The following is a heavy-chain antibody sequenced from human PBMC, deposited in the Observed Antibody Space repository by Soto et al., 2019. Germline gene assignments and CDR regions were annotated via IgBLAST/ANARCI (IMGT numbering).Heavy chain of an antibody. V-gene: IGHV4-61*01. CDR3: ARGRYSSGWFDF. Sequence: QVQLQESGPGLVRPSETLSLTCTVSGGSVSTPSYFWNWIRQATGQGLEWIGYVSYSGSTDYTPTLKSRVTISSDTSNNQFSLKLGSVTAADTAVYYCARGRYSSGWFDFWGQGTLVTVSS. J-gene: IGHJ4*02. CDR1: GGSVSTPSYF. D-gene: IGHD6-19*01. CDR2: VSYSGST.